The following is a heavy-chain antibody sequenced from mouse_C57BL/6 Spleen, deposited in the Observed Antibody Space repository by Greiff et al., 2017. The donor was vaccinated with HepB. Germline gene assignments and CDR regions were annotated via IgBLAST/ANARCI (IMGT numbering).Heavy chain of an antibody. Sequence: VQVVESGPELVKPGASVKISCKASGYAFSSSWMNWVKQRPGKGLEWIGRIYPGDGDTNYNGKFKGKATLTADKSSSTAYMQLSSLTSEDSAVYFCARPPYSNYWYFDVWGTGTTVTVSS. CDR1: GYAFSSSW. J-gene: IGHJ1*03. CDR2: IYPGDGDT. CDR3: ARPPYSNYWYFDV. V-gene: IGHV1-82*01. D-gene: IGHD2-5*01.